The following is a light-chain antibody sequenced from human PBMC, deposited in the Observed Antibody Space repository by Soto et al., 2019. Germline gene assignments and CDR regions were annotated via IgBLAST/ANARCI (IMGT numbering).Light chain of an antibody. Sequence: IVLTQSPAALSVSPGERATLSCRASQSVSTNLAWYQQKPGQPPRLLIYGASTRATVVPARFSGSGSGTEFTLTISRMQSDDVAVYYCQQYNAWPSLTFGQGTKVEIK. V-gene: IGKV3-15*01. CDR3: QQYNAWPSLT. CDR1: QSVSTN. CDR2: GAS. J-gene: IGKJ2*01.